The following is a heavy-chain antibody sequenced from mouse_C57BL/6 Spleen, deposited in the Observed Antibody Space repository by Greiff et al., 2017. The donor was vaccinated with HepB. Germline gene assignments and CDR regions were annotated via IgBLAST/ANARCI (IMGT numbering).Heavy chain of an antibody. V-gene: IGHV1-82*01. CDR1: GYAFSSSW. D-gene: IGHD1-1*02. CDR2: IYPGDGDT. J-gene: IGHJ3*01. CDR3: ARTIPSWFAY. Sequence: QVQLQQSGPELVKPGASVKISCKASGYAFSSSWMNWVKQRPGKGLEWIGRIYPGDGDTNYNGKFKGKATLTADKSSSTAYMQRSSLTSEDSAVYFCARTIPSWFAYWGQGTLVTVSA.